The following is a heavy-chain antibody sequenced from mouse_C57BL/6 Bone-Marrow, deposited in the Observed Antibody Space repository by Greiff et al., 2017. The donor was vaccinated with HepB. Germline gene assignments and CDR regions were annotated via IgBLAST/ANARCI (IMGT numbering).Heavy chain of an antibody. CDR1: GYTFTSYW. CDR3: SRLGYYGSSPYYYAMDY. CDR2: IDPSDSET. J-gene: IGHJ4*01. D-gene: IGHD1-1*01. Sequence: QVQLKQPGAELVRPGSSVKLSCKASGYTFTSYWMHWVKQRPIQGLEWIGNIDPSDSETHYNQKFKDKATLTVDKSSSTAYMQLSSLTSEDSAVYYCSRLGYYGSSPYYYAMDYWGQGTSVTVSS. V-gene: IGHV1-52*01.